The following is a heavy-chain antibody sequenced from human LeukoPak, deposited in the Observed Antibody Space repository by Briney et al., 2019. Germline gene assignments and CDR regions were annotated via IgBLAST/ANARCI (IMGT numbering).Heavy chain of an antibody. D-gene: IGHD3-16*01. CDR3: AKSRGSAGGFDP. CDR1: GGSISSYY. Sequence: PSDTLSLTCTVSGGSISSYYWSWIQQPPGKGLEWIGYIYYTGSTNYNPSLKSRVTISMDTSRNQFSLKLSSVTAADTALYYCAKSRGSAGGFDPWGRGTLVTVSS. J-gene: IGHJ5*02. V-gene: IGHV4-59*07. CDR2: IYYTGST.